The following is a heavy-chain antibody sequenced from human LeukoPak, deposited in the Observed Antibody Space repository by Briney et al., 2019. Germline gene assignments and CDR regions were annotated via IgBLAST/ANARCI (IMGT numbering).Heavy chain of an antibody. CDR2: IYPSGST. CDR1: GGSISSYY. Sequence: SETLSLTCTVSGGSISSYYWSWLRQPPGKGLEWIGYIYPSGSTNYNPSLKSRVTISVDTSKNQFSLKLNSVTAADAAVYYCARSLVARVYFDYWGQGTLVTVSS. J-gene: IGHJ4*02. V-gene: IGHV4-4*09. CDR3: ARSLVARVYFDY.